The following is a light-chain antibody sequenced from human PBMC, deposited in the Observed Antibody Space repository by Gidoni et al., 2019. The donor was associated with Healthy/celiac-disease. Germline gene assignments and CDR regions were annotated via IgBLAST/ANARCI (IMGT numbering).Light chain of an antibody. CDR3: QQSYSTPGT. CDR1: QSISSY. J-gene: IGKJ2*01. Sequence: IQMTQSPSSLSASVGDRVTITCRASQSISSYLNWYQQKPGKAPKLLIYAASSLQSGVPSRFSGSGSGTDFTLTISSLQTEDFATYYCQQSYSTPGTFGQGTKLEIK. CDR2: AAS. V-gene: IGKV1-39*01.